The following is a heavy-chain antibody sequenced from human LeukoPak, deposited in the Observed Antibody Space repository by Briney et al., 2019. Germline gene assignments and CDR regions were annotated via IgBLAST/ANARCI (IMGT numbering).Heavy chain of an antibody. CDR1: GLTFSDYW. J-gene: IGHJ4*02. V-gene: IGHV3-23*01. Sequence: GGSLRLSCAASGLTFSDYWMSWVRQAPGGGLEWVSGIDKIGERTYYADSVKGRFTISRDNSENTLYLQIGGLKAEDTAIYYCAKDIHNWGSDYWGQGTLVTVSS. CDR2: IDKIGERT. D-gene: IGHD7-27*01. CDR3: AKDIHNWGSDY.